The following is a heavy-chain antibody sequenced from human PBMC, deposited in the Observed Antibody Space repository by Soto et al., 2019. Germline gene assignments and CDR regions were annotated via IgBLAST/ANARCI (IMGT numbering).Heavy chain of an antibody. V-gene: IGHV4-31*03. Sequence: NPSETLSLTSTVSGGSISSGGYYWSWIRQHPGKGLEWIGYIYYSGSTYYNPSLKSRVTISVDTSKNQFSLKLSSVTAADTAVYYCARARRNYYDSSGYPYYFDYWGQGTLVTVSS. J-gene: IGHJ4*02. CDR3: ARARRNYYDSSGYPYYFDY. D-gene: IGHD3-22*01. CDR1: GGSISSGGYY. CDR2: IYYSGST.